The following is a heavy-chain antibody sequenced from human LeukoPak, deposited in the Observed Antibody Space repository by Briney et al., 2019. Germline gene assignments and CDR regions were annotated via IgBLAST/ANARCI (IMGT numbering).Heavy chain of an antibody. CDR1: GFTFSSYS. Sequence: PGGSLRLSCAASGFTFSSYSMNWVRQAPGKGLEWVSFISTSSSYIYYADSVKGRFTISRDNAKNSLYLQMNSLRAEDTAVYYCAKNGDSERWLQPKFVTHWGQGTLVTVSS. CDR3: AKNGDSERWLQPKFVTH. J-gene: IGHJ4*02. D-gene: IGHD5-24*01. CDR2: ISTSSSYI. V-gene: IGHV3-21*01.